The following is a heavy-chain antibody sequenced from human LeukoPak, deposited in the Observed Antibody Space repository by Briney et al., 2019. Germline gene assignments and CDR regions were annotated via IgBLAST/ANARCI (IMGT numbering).Heavy chain of an antibody. J-gene: IGHJ5*02. CDR1: GFTFSSYA. V-gene: IGHV3-30*01. CDR2: ISYDGSNK. CDR3: ARDRVVVIIHNWFDP. Sequence: GRSLRLSCAASGFTFSSYAMHWVRQAPGKGLEWVAVISYDGSNKYYADSVKGRFTISRDNSKNTLYLQMNSLRAEDTAVYYCARDRVVVIIHNWFDPWGQGTLVTVSS. D-gene: IGHD3-22*01.